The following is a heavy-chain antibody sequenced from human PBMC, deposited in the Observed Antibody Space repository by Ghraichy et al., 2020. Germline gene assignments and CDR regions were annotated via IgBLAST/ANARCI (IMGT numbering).Heavy chain of an antibody. J-gene: IGHJ4*02. CDR2: ISTYNDDS. CDR1: GYTFTTHG. V-gene: IGHV1-18*04. D-gene: IGHD3-22*01. Sequence: ASVKVSCKVSGYTFTTHGLSWVRQAPGQGLEWMGWISTYNDDSNYAQKFQGRGTMTTDTSTSTAYMNLRSLRSDDTAVYYCARSSGHSKIDYWGQGTMVIVSS. CDR3: ARSSGHSKIDY.